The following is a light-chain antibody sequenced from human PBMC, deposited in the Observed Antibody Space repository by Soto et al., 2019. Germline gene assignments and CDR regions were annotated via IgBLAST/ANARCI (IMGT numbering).Light chain of an antibody. J-gene: IGKJ1*01. CDR3: QQYNSSWT. CDR2: KAS. CDR1: QSISNW. Sequence: DIQMTQSPSTLSASVGDRVTITCRASQSISNWLAWYQQTPGKAPNLLIYKASSLESGVPSRFSGSGSGTEFTLTISSLQPDDFATYYCQQYNSSWTFGQGTKVEIK. V-gene: IGKV1-5*03.